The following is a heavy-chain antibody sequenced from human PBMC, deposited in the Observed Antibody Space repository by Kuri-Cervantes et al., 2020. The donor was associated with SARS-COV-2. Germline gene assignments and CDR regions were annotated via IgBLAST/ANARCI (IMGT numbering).Heavy chain of an antibody. J-gene: IGHJ4*02. D-gene: IGHD6-13*01. CDR1: GFTFSSYA. Sequence: GESLKISCAASGFTFSSYAMSWVRQAPGKGLEWVSAISGSGGSTYYADSVKGRFTISRDNSKNTLYLQMNSLRAEDTAVYYCAKCSDTAAAGQTDYWGQGTLVTVSS. CDR2: ISGSGGST. V-gene: IGHV3-23*01. CDR3: AKCSDTAAAGQTDY.